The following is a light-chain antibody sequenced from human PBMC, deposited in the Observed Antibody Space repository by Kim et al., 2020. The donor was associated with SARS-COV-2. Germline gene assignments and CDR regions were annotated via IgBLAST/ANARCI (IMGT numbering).Light chain of an antibody. V-gene: IGKV3-20*01. CDR3: QQYGGSPLT. CDR2: DAS. CDR1: QSVASNY. J-gene: IGKJ4*01. Sequence: IVLTQSPGTLSLSPGERATLSCRASQSVASNYLAWYQQKPGQAPRLLIYDASNRATDIPERFSGSGSGTDFTLTISRLEPEDYAVYFCQQYGGSPLTFGGGTKV.